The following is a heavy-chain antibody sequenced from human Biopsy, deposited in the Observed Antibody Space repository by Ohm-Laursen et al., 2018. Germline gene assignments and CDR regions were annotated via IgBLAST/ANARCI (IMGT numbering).Heavy chain of an antibody. CDR2: IYPGGST. CDR3: AKNLAVSSYALDI. Sequence: GTLSLTCNVSGGDINNYYWSWIRQPAGKGLEWIGRIYPGGSTNYNPSLKSRVTISVDTSKNQFSLKLGSVTAADTAVYYCAKNLAVSSYALDIWGQGTMVTVSS. D-gene: IGHD2/OR15-2a*01. CDR1: GGDINNYY. J-gene: IGHJ3*02. V-gene: IGHV4-4*07.